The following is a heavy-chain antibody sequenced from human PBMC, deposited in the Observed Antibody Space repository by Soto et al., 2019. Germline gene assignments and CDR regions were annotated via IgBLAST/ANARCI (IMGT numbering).Heavy chain of an antibody. CDR3: ARIETGRVVTRPNWLDP. D-gene: IGHD2-21*02. CDR1: GYTFTNYA. V-gene: IGHV1-3*01. Sequence: GASVKVSCKASGYTFTNYAIHWVRQAPGQRLEWMGWVNADNGNTKYSQKFQGRVTIIRDTSARIAYMELSSLRSEDTAVYYCARIETGRVVTRPNWLDPWGQGTLVTVSS. CDR2: VNADNGNT. J-gene: IGHJ5*02.